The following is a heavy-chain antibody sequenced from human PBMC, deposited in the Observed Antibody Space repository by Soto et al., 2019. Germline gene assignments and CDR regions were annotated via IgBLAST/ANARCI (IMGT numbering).Heavy chain of an antibody. Sequence: ASVKVSCKASEYSFTGHYLHWVRLAPGQGLEWMGWIDPKSGDTKYAQKFQDRVTMTRDTSISTAYMDLSRLTSDDTAVYYCARDYDKSGYDYFDPWGQGTLVTVSS. CDR1: EYSFTGHY. D-gene: IGHD3-22*01. V-gene: IGHV1-2*02. J-gene: IGHJ5*02. CDR2: IDPKSGDT. CDR3: ARDYDKSGYDYFDP.